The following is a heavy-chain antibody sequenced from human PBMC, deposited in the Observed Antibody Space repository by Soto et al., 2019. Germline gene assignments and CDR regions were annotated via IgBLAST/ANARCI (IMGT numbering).Heavy chain of an antibody. Sequence: SETLSLTCAVYGGSFSGYYWSWIRQPPGKGLEWIGEINHSVSTNYNPSLKSRVTISVDTSKNQFSLKLSSVTAADTAVYYCARGTSVANGVYNWFDPWGQGTLVTVSS. CDR1: GGSFSGYY. CDR3: ARGTSVANGVYNWFDP. CDR2: INHSVST. V-gene: IGHV4-34*01. D-gene: IGHD2-8*01. J-gene: IGHJ5*02.